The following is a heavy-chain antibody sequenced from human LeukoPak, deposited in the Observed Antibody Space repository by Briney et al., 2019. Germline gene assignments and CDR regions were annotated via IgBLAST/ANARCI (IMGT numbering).Heavy chain of an antibody. CDR3: ARVLRSRIKFTMVRGVSPANYHYYYMDV. D-gene: IGHD3-10*01. CDR2: ISSSETT. CDR1: GGSVTSYY. J-gene: IGHJ6*03. Sequence: SETLALTCSVSGGSVTSYYWNWVRQTPGKGLEWIGYISSSETTDYGPSFKSRVTMSLDTSKNQFSLKLSSVTAADTAVYYCARVLRSRIKFTMVRGVSPANYHYYYMDVWGKGTTVTVSS. V-gene: IGHV4-59*02.